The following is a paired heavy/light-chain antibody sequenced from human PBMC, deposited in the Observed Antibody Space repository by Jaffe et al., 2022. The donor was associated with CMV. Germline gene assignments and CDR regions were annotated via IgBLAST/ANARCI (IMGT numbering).Light chain of an antibody. CDR2: TTS. V-gene: IGKV1-39*01. CDR3: QQTYSPPLT. J-gene: IGKJ4*01. Sequence: DIQMTQSPSSLSASVGDRVTVTCRASQSISTSLNWFQQKPGKAPKLLIYTTSSLQSGVPSRFSGSGSGTDFTLTISSLQPEDFATYYCQQTYSPPLTFGGGTKVEIK. CDR1: QSISTS.
Heavy chain of an antibody. V-gene: IGHV3-21*01. CDR2: ISPGSTYM. CDR3: ARDRSSNYNFRSGYEGLGMDV. D-gene: IGHD3-3*01. CDR1: GFTFSSYS. Sequence: EVQLVESGGGLVKPGGSLRLSCAAPGFTFSSYSMNWVRQAPGKGLEWVSSISPGSTYMYYADSVKGRFTISRDNAKNSLYLQMNSLRAEDTAVYYCARDRSSNYNFRSGYEGLGMDVWGQGTTVTVSS. J-gene: IGHJ6*02.